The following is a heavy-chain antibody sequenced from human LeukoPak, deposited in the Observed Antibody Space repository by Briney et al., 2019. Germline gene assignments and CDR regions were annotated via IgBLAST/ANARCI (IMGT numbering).Heavy chain of an antibody. CDR1: GGSISSGGYY. Sequence: SETLSLTCTVSGGSISSGGYYWSWIRQHPGKGLEWIGYIYYSGSTYYNPSLKSRVTISVDTSKNQFSLKLSSVTAADTAVYYCARYSRGNYFFDYWGQGTLVTVSS. D-gene: IGHD4-23*01. J-gene: IGHJ4*02. V-gene: IGHV4-31*03. CDR2: IYYSGST. CDR3: ARYSRGNYFFDY.